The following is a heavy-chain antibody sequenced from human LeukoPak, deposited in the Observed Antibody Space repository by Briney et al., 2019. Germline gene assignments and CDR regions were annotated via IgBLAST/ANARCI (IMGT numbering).Heavy chain of an antibody. CDR2: FDPEEDEI. CDR1: GDTLTELS. J-gene: IGHJ4*02. D-gene: IGHD4-11*01. CDR3: AAVGVALQVF. Sequence: GALVKVSCKVSGDTLTELSMHWVRQAPGKGLEWMGTFDPEEDEIIYAQKCQGRLTMTEDTSTDTAYMDLRSLTSDDTAMYYCAAVGVALQVFWGQGTLVTVSS. V-gene: IGHV1-24*01.